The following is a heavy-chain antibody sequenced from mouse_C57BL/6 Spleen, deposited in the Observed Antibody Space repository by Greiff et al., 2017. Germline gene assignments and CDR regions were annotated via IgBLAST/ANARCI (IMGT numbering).Heavy chain of an antibody. D-gene: IGHD2-12*01. CDR2: ISYSGST. CDR3: ARDYDGGFAF. CDR1: GYSITSGYD. J-gene: IGHJ3*01. V-gene: IGHV3-1*01. Sequence: EVKLVESVPGMVKPSQSLSLTCTVTGYSITSGYDWHWIRHFPGNKLEWMGYISYSGSTNYNPSLKSRISITHDPSKNHFFLKLNSVTTEDTASCDCARDYDGGFAFWGKGTLVTVSA.